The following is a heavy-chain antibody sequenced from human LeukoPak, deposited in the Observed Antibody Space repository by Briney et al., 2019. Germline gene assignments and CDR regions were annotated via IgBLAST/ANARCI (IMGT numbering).Heavy chain of an antibody. D-gene: IGHD4-17*01. Sequence: GASVKVSCKVSGGTFSSYAISWVRQAPGQGLEWMGGIIPIFGTANYAQKFQGRVTITADKSTSTAYMELSSLRSEDTAVYYCARGHEVTTYAFDIWGQGTMVTVSS. CDR3: ARGHEVTTYAFDI. CDR1: GGTFSSYA. V-gene: IGHV1-69*06. J-gene: IGHJ3*02. CDR2: IIPIFGTA.